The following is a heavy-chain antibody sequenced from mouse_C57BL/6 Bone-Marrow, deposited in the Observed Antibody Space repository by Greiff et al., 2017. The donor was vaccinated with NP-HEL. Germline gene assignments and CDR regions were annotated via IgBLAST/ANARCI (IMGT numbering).Heavy chain of an antibody. Sequence: QVQLQQSGAELMKPGASVKISCKATGFTFSSYWIEWVKQRPGHGLEWIGEILPGSGSTKYNEKFKGKATFTADTSSNTAYMQLSSLTSEDSAIYYCAREHRCGGEDYWGQGTTLTVSS. CDR1: GFTFSSYW. CDR2: ILPGSGST. V-gene: IGHV1-9*01. D-gene: IGHD2-14*01. CDR3: AREHRCGGEDY. J-gene: IGHJ2*01.